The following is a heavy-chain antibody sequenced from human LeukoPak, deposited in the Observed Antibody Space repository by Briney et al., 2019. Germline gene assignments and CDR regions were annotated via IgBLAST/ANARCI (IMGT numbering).Heavy chain of an antibody. CDR1: GDSISSYC. Sequence: PSETLSLTCTVSGDSISSYCWSWVRQPPGKGLEWIGYIYYSGSTNYNPSLKSRVTISIDTSKNQFSLKLSSVTAADTAVYYCARLANYDFWRGPYPHDAFDIWGQGTVVTVSS. V-gene: IGHV4-59*08. CDR3: ARLANYDFWRGPYPHDAFDI. CDR2: IYYSGST. D-gene: IGHD3-3*01. J-gene: IGHJ3*02.